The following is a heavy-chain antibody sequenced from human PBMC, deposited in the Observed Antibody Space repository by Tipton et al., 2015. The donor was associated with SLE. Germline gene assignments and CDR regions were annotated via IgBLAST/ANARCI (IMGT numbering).Heavy chain of an antibody. CDR3: ARDRRYFDWLLTPLNY. CDR1: GFTFSDYY. D-gene: IGHD3-9*01. J-gene: IGHJ4*02. V-gene: IGHV3-11*04. Sequence: SLRLSCAASGFTFSDYYMTWIRQAPGKGLGYISYISSSGSTIYYADSVRGRFTISRDNAKNSLYLQMNSLRAEDTAVYYCARDRRYFDWLLTPLNYWGQGTLVTVSS. CDR2: ISSSGSTI.